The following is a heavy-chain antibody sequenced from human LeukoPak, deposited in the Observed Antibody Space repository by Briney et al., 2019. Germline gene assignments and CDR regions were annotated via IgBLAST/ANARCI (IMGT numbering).Heavy chain of an antibody. Sequence: SETLSLTCDVPGGSFSGYLWSWFRQSPGKGLEWIGEVNYRGSPHYNPSLESRVTISVDTSKNQFSLKLSSVTAADTAVYYCASRGTQYYFDYWGQGTLVTVPS. CDR3: ASRGTQYYFDY. V-gene: IGHV4-34*01. J-gene: IGHJ4*02. CDR2: VNYRGSP. D-gene: IGHD1-1*01. CDR1: GGSFSGYL.